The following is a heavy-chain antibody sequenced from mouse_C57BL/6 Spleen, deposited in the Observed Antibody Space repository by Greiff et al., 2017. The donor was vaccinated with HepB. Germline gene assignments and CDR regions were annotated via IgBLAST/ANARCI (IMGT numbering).Heavy chain of an antibody. Sequence: QVQLKQSGAELARPGASVKLSCKASGYTFTSYGISWVKQRTGQGLEWIGEIYPRSGNTYYNEKFKGKATLTADKSSSTAYMELRSLTSEDSAVYFCARYGYNWAMDYWGQGTSVTVSS. CDR3: ARYGYNWAMDY. V-gene: IGHV1-81*01. D-gene: IGHD1-1*02. CDR2: IYPRSGNT. CDR1: GYTFTSYG. J-gene: IGHJ4*01.